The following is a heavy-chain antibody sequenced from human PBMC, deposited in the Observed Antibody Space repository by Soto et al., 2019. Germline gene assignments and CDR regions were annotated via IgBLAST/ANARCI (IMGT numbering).Heavy chain of an antibody. D-gene: IGHD6-19*01. Sequence: TLSLTCTVSGGSISSGDYYWSWIRQPPGKALEWLALIFWDDSKDYSPSLKNRLTITKDTSKNQVVLTVTNMDPVDTATYYCVRRGTSGWAYNWFDPWGQGTLVTVSS. CDR3: VRRGTSGWAYNWFDP. V-gene: IGHV2-5*08. CDR2: IFWDDSK. CDR1: GGSISSGDYY. J-gene: IGHJ5*02.